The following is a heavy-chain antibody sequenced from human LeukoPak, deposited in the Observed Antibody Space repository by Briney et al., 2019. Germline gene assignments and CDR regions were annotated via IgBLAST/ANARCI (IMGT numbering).Heavy chain of an antibody. CDR2: INHSGST. D-gene: IGHD2-2*01. CDR3: ATAYCSSTSCRRPYYYYYGMDV. CDR1: GGSFSGYY. V-gene: IGHV4-34*01. Sequence: SETLSLTCAGYGGSFSGYYWSWIRQPPGKGLEWIGEINHSGSTNYNPSLKSRVTISVDTSKNQFSLKLSSVTAADTAVYYCATAYCSSTSCRRPYYYYYGMDVWGQGTTVTVSS. J-gene: IGHJ6*02.